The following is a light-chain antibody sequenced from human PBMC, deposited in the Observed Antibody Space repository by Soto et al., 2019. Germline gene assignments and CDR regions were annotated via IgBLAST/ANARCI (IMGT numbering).Light chain of an antibody. CDR3: TSYTNSNTRV. V-gene: IGLV2-14*01. J-gene: IGLJ1*01. CDR2: EVS. CDR1: SSDVGGYNY. Sequence: QSALTQPASVSGSPGQSITISCTGTSSDVGGYNYVSWYQQHPGKAPKLMIYEVSNRPSGVSNRFSGSKSANTASLAISGLQAEDEADYYCTSYTNSNTRVFGTGTQLTVL.